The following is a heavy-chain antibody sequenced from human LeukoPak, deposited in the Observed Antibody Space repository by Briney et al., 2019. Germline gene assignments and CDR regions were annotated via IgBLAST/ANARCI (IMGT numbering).Heavy chain of an antibody. CDR1: GGSISSGNYY. CDR2: IYYSGST. V-gene: IGHV4-30-4*01. CDR3: ARVPYSGSREYAFDI. D-gene: IGHD1-26*01. Sequence: SQTLSLTCTVSGGSISSGNYYWSWIRQPPGKGLEWIGYIYYSGSTNYNPSLKSRVTMSVDTSKNQFSLKLSSVTAADTAVYYCARVPYSGSREYAFDIWGQGTMVTVSS. J-gene: IGHJ3*02.